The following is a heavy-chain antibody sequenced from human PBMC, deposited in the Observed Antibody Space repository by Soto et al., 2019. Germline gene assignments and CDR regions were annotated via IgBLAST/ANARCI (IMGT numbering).Heavy chain of an antibody. J-gene: IGHJ5*02. D-gene: IGHD1-20*01. Sequence: PSETLSLTCTVSGGSISSGDYYWSWIRQPPGKGLEWIGYIYYSGSTYYNPSLKSRVTISVDTSKNQFSLKLSSVTAADTAVYYCARDSRVTVNWFDPWGQGTLVTVSS. CDR2: IYYSGST. CDR1: GGSISSGDYY. CDR3: ARDSRVTVNWFDP. V-gene: IGHV4-30-4*01.